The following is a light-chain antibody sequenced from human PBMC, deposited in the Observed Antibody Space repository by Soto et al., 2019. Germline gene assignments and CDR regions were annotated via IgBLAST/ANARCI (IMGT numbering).Light chain of an antibody. J-gene: IGKJ5*01. CDR1: QSFRGL. V-gene: IGKV3-11*01. CDR3: QQRHMWPIT. Sequence: VLTHSPVTLSLSPGERATLSCRASQSFRGLLAWYQQKPGQAPRLLIYDAYNRATGIPPRFSGSGSGTDFTLTISSLEPEDSAVYYCQQRHMWPITFGQVARL. CDR2: DAY.